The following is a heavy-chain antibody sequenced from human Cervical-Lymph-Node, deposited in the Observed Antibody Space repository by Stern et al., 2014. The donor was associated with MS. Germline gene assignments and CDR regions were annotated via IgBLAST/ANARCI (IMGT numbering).Heavy chain of an antibody. V-gene: IGHV3-33*01. CDR3: ARDQRNTAMVKGLFDY. CDR1: GFTFSSYG. Sequence: QVQLVQSGGGVVQPGRSLRLSCAASGFTFSSYGMHWVRQAPGKGLEWVAVIWYDGSNKYYADSVKGRFTISRDNSKNTLYLQMNSLRAEDTAVYYCARDQRNTAMVKGLFDYWGQGTLVTVSS. CDR2: IWYDGSNK. D-gene: IGHD5-18*01. J-gene: IGHJ4*02.